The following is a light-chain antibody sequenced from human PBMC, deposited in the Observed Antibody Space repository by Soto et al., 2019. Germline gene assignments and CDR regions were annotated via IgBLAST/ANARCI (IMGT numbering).Light chain of an antibody. J-gene: IGKJ1*01. V-gene: IGKV3-15*01. CDR2: GAS. Sequence: EIVMTQSPATLSVSPGERSTLSCSASQSVSSNLAWYQQKPGQAPRLLIYGASTRATGIPARFSGSGSGTEFTLTISSLQSEDFAVYHCQQYYNWWTFGQGTKVDIK. CDR3: QQYYNWWT. CDR1: QSVSSN.